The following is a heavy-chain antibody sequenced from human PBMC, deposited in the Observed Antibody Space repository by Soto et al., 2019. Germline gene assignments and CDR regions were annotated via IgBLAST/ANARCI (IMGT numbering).Heavy chain of an antibody. J-gene: IGHJ6*03. V-gene: IGHV1-18*01. CDR2: ISAYNGNT. CDR1: GYTFTSYG. CDR3: ARLGVVPAARGFRYYYYLDV. Sequence: QVQLVQSGAEVKKPGASVKVSCKASGYTFTSYGISWVRQATGQGLEWMGWISAYNGNTNYAQKLQGRVTMTTDTSTSTAYRELRRLRSDDTAVYYCARLGVVPAARGFRYYYYLDVWGKGTTVTVSS. D-gene: IGHD2-2*01.